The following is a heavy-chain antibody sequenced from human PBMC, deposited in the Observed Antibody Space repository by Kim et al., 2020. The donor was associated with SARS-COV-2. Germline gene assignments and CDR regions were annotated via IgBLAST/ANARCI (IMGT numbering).Heavy chain of an antibody. V-gene: IGHV1-2*01. CDR1: GYTFTDYY. D-gene: IGHD4-4*01. Sequence: ASVKVSCKASGYTFTDYYIQWVRQAPGQGLEWMGWINPNTGGTNYPQRFQGRVTSTRDTSISTAYMELRRLTYDDTTVYYCGRGEAVSASVQDYIDPWGQGTLVTVSS. J-gene: IGHJ5*02. CDR3: GRGEAVSASVQDYIDP. CDR2: INPNTGGT.